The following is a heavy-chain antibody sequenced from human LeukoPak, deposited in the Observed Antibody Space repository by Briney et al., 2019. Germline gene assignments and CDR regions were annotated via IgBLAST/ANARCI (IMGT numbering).Heavy chain of an antibody. Sequence: SETLSLTCTVSGGSISSYYWSWIRQPPGKGLEWIGYIYYSGSTNYNPSLKSRVTISVDTSKNQFSLKLSSVTAADTAVSYCARGKNDLWFDPWGQGTLVTVSS. V-gene: IGHV4-59*01. D-gene: IGHD3/OR15-3a*01. CDR2: IYYSGST. J-gene: IGHJ5*02. CDR1: GGSISSYY. CDR3: ARGKNDLWFDP.